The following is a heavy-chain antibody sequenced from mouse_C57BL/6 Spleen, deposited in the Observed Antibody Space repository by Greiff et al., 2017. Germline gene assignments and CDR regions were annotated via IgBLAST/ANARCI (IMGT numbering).Heavy chain of an antibody. CDR3: ARDPDSSGLAWFAY. CDR2: IYPYNGVS. Sequence: EVMLVESGPELVKPGASVKISCKASGYSFTGYYMHWVKQSHGNILDWIGYIYPYNGVSSYNQKFKGKATLTVDKSSSTAYMELRSLTSEDSAVYYCARDPDSSGLAWFAYWGQGTLVTVSA. CDR1: GYSFTGYY. J-gene: IGHJ3*01. D-gene: IGHD3-2*02. V-gene: IGHV1-31*01.